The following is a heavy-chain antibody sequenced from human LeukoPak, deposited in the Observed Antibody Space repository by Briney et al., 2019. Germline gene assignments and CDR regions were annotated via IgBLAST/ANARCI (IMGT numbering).Heavy chain of an antibody. V-gene: IGHV4-34*01. CDR2: INHSGST. D-gene: IGHD3-22*01. Sequence: SETLSLTCAVYGGSFSGYYWSWIRQPPGKGLEWIGEINHSGSTNYNPSLKSRVTISVDTSKNQFSLKLSSVTAADTAVYYGARRSRGLDYWGQGTLVTVSS. CDR1: GGSFSGYY. CDR3: ARRSRGLDY. J-gene: IGHJ4*02.